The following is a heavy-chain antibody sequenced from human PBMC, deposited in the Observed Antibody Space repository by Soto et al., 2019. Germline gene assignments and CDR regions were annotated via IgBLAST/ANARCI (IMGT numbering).Heavy chain of an antibody. V-gene: IGHV1-18*01. D-gene: IGHD3-3*01. CDR1: GYTFTSYG. CDR3: ARDQIRFLEWLFGYDAFDI. CDR2: ISAYNGNT. J-gene: IGHJ3*02. Sequence: ASVKVSCKTSGYTFTSYGISWVRQAPGQGLEWMGWISAYNGNTNYAQKLQGRVTMTTDTSTSTAYMELRSLRSDDTAVYYCARDQIRFLEWLFGYDAFDIWGQGTMVTVSS.